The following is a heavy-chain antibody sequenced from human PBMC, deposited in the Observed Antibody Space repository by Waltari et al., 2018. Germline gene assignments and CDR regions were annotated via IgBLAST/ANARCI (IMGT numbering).Heavy chain of an antibody. CDR2: IVSVGRK. CDR3: AKDAVADGLWYFDL. V-gene: IGHV3-23*01. CDR1: GFTFSSYA. Sequence: EVQLLESGGGLVQPGGSLRLSCVASGFTFSSYAMNWVRQAPGKGLVWVSAIVSVGRKCYHDSVKGRFTISRDNSKNTLYLQMNSLRAEDTAIYYCAKDAVADGLWYFDLWGRGSLVTVSS. J-gene: IGHJ2*01. D-gene: IGHD6-13*01.